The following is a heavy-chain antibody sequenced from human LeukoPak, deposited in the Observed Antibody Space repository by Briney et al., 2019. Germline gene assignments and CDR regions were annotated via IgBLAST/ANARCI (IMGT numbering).Heavy chain of an antibody. CDR1: GYTFTSYY. V-gene: IGHV1-46*01. CDR2: INPSGGSS. J-gene: IGHJ3*02. Sequence: ASVKVSCKASGYTFTSYYMHRVRQAPGQGLEWMGIINPSGGSSTYAQKFQGRVTMTRDTSTSTVNMELRSLRSDDTAVYYCARESGYSGAFDIWGQGTMVTVSS. CDR3: ARESGYSGAFDI. D-gene: IGHD5-12*01.